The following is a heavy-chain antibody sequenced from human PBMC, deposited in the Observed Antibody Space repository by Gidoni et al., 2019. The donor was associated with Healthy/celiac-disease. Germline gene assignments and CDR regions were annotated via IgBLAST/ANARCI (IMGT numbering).Heavy chain of an antibody. Sequence: EVQLLESGGGLVQPGGSLRLSCAAFGFTFSSYAMSWVRQAPGKGLEWVSAISGSGGSTYYADSVKGRFTISRDNSKNTLYLQMNSLRAEDTAVYYCAKERLVGATEDYYFDYWGQGTLVTVSS. J-gene: IGHJ4*02. V-gene: IGHV3-23*01. CDR1: GFTFSSYA. CDR2: ISGSGGST. CDR3: AKERLVGATEDYYFDY. D-gene: IGHD1-26*01.